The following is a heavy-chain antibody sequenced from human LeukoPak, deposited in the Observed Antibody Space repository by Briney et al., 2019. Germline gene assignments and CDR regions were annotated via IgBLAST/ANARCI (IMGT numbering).Heavy chain of an antibody. Sequence: ASVKVSCKASGYTFTSYDINWVRQAPGQGLEWMGWISAYNSNTNYAQKLQGRVTMTTDTSTSTAYMELRSLRSDDTAVYYCARDPTYSSGYYYFDYWGQGTLVTVSS. CDR1: GYTFTSYD. CDR3: ARDPTYSSGYYYFDY. J-gene: IGHJ4*02. D-gene: IGHD3-22*01. CDR2: ISAYNSNT. V-gene: IGHV1-18*01.